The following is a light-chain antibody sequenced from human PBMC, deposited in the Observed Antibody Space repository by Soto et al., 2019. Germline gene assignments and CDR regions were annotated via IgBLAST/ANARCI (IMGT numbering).Light chain of an antibody. Sequence: NFMLTQPHSVSESPGKKVTISCTGSGGSIASNYVQWFQQRPGSAPTTVIYEDDQRPSGVPDRFSGSIDSSSNSASLTISGLKTEDEADYYCQSSDIRNVVFGGGTQLTVL. CDR3: QSSDIRNVV. J-gene: IGLJ2*01. CDR2: EDD. CDR1: GGSIASNY. V-gene: IGLV6-57*02.